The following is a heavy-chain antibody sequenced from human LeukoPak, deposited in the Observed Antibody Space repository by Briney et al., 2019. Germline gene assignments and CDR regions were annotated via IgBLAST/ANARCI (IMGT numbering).Heavy chain of an antibody. CDR2: INHSGST. V-gene: IGHV4-34*01. CDR3: ASTRPQQWLVGSGYYFDY. J-gene: IGHJ4*02. CDR1: GGSSSGYY. Sequence: PSETLSLTCAVYGGSSSGYYWSWIRQPPWKGLEWIGEINHSGSTNYNPSLKSRVTISVDTSKNQFSLKLSSVTAADTAVYYCASTRPQQWLVGSGYYFDYWGQGTLVTVSS. D-gene: IGHD6-19*01.